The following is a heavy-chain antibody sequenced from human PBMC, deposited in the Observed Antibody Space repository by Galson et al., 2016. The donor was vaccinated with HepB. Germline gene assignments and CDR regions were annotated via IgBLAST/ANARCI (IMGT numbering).Heavy chain of an antibody. CDR3: ARSYLLGRGFGW. V-gene: IGHV6-1*01. Sequence: CAISGDSVSSNSAGWYWIRQSPSRGLEWLGRTFYRSNWQNDYAESVKSRITINPDTSNNQFSRHLGSVTPEDTAVYYCARSYLLGRGFGWWGPGTPVTVSS. D-gene: IGHD3-10*01. J-gene: IGHJ4*02. CDR2: TFYRSNWQN. CDR1: GDSVSSNSAG.